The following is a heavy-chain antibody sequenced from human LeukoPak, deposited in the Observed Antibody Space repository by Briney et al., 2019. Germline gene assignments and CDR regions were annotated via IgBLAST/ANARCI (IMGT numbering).Heavy chain of an antibody. CDR1: GFTFSDYY. V-gene: IGHV3-11*06. D-gene: IGHD7-27*01. Sequence: GGSLRLFCAASGFTFSDYYMTWIRQAPGKGLEWVSYISSSSIYTNYADSVKGRFTISRDNTKNSLYLQMNTLRAEDTAVYYCARDGDGRYGEDYFDYWGQGTLVTVSS. CDR2: ISSSSIYT. CDR3: ARDGDGRYGEDYFDY. J-gene: IGHJ4*02.